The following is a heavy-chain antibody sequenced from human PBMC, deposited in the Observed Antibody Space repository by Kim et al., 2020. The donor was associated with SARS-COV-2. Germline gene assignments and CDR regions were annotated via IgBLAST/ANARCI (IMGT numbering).Heavy chain of an antibody. CDR1: GGSISSYY. D-gene: IGHD3-22*01. CDR3: ARSGGGYYDSSGYPTYNWFYP. Sequence: SETLSLTCTVSGGSISSYYWSWIRQPPGKGLEWIGYIYYSGSTNYNPSLKSRVNISVDTSKNQFSLKLSSVTAADTAVYYCARSGGGYYDSSGYPTYNWFYPSGPGTLVTVSS. J-gene: IGHJ5*02. CDR2: IYYSGST. V-gene: IGHV4-59*13.